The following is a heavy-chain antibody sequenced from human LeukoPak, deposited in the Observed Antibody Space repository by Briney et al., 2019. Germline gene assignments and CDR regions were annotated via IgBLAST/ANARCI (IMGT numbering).Heavy chain of an antibody. CDR1: GFTFDDYA. CDR3: ARDFGDTSDTYFQH. Sequence: GGSLRLSCAASGFTFDDYAMHWVRQAPGKGLEWVSLISWDGGSTYYADSVKGRFTISRDNGKNSLYLQMNSLRADDTAVYYCARDFGDTSDTYFQHWGQGTLVTVSS. J-gene: IGHJ1*01. V-gene: IGHV3-43D*03. D-gene: IGHD3-22*01. CDR2: ISWDGGST.